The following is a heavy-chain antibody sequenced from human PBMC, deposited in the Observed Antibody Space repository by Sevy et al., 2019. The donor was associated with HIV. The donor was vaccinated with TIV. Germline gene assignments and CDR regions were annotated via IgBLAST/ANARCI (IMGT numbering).Heavy chain of an antibody. J-gene: IGHJ4*02. CDR3: TTGYPYFESPPDY. D-gene: IGHD3-16*01. V-gene: IGHV3-15*07. Sequence: GGSLRLSCAASGFTFSNAWMNWVRQAPGKGLEWVGRIKSKTDGGTTDYAAPVKGRFTISRDDSKNTLYLQMNSLKTEDTAVYYCTTGYPYFESPPDYWCQGTLVTVSS. CDR1: GFTFSNAW. CDR2: IKSKTDGGTT.